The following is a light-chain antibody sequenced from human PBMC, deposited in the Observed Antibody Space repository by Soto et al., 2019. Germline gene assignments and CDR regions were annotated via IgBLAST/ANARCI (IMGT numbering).Light chain of an antibody. CDR1: ISDVGNYKY. J-gene: IGLJ1*01. CDR3: LSYTSSGPYV. Sequence: QAASVSGSPGQSIAISCTGTISDVGNYKYVSWYQQHPGKAPKLMIYEVSNRPSGVSNRFSGSKSGNTASLTISGLQAEDETDYYCLSYTSSGPYVFGTGTKVTVL. CDR2: EVS. V-gene: IGLV2-14*01.